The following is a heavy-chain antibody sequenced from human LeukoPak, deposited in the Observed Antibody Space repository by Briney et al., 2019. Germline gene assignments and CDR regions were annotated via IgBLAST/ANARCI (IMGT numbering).Heavy chain of an antibody. Sequence: SETLSLTCTVSGGSISSHYWSWIRQPPGKGLEWNGYIYYSGSTNYNPSLKSRVTISVDTSKNQFSLKLSSVTAADTAAYYCAREAELEFDYWGQGTLVTVSS. D-gene: IGHD1-1*01. V-gene: IGHV4-59*11. CDR3: AREAELEFDY. CDR2: IYYSGST. J-gene: IGHJ4*02. CDR1: GGSISSHY.